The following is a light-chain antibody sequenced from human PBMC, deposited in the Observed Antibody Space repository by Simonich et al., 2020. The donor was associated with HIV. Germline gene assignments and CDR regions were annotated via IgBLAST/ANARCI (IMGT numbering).Light chain of an antibody. Sequence: EIVMTQSPATLSVSPGERAALSCRASQSISSNLAWYQQRPVQAPRLLIYGASTRATGIPARFSGSGSGTDFTLTISSLQPEDVAVYYCQQYYSAPQTFGQGTKVEIK. J-gene: IGKJ1*01. CDR3: QQYYSAPQT. CDR2: GAS. CDR1: QSISSN. V-gene: IGKV3-15*01.